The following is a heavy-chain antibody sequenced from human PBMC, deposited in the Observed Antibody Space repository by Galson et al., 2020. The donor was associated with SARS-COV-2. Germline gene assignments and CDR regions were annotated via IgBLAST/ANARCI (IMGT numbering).Heavy chain of an antibody. D-gene: IGHD2-2*01. Sequence: GGSLRLSCAASGFTFSSYGMHWVRQAPGKGLEWVAFIRYDGSNKYYADSVKGRFTISRDNSKNTLYLQMNSLRAEDTAVYYCATIPAAEYYYYYGMDVWGQGTTVTVSS. V-gene: IGHV3-30*02. J-gene: IGHJ6*02. CDR3: ATIPAAEYYYYYGMDV. CDR2: IRYDGSNK. CDR1: GFTFSSYG.